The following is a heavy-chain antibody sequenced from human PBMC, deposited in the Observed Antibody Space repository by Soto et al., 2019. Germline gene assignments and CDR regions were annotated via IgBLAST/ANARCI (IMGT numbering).Heavy chain of an antibody. CDR3: ARDKGAYYSHLVY. Sequence: QVLLVQSGAEVKKPGSSVKVSCKLSGATFSSYAMSWVRQAPGQGLEWIGGIIPFFGTPNYAQKFQGRVTITADTSTAKSDMELSSLRSDDTAVYYCARDKGAYYSHLVYWGQGTLVTVSS. CDR2: IIPFFGTP. V-gene: IGHV1-69*06. D-gene: IGHD3-22*01. J-gene: IGHJ4*02. CDR1: GATFSSYA.